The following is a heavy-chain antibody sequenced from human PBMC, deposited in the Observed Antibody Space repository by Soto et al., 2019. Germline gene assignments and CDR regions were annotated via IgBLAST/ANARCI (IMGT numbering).Heavy chain of an antibody. CDR2: IYSGGST. CDR1: GFTVSSNY. D-gene: IGHD3-10*01. Sequence: GGSLRLSCAASGFTVSSNYMSWVRQAPGKGLEWVSVIYSGGSTYYADSVKGRFTISRDNSKNTLYLQMNSLRAEDTAVYYCARVVHYYGSGSYYGPYFDYWGQGTLVTVSS. J-gene: IGHJ4*02. CDR3: ARVVHYYGSGSYYGPYFDY. V-gene: IGHV3-53*01.